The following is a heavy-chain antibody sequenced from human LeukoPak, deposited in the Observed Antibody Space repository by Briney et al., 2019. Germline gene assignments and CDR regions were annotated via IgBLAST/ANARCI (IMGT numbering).Heavy chain of an antibody. CDR2: IYYSGST. V-gene: IGHV4-59*01. D-gene: IGHD3-22*01. Sequence: LETLSLTCTVSGGSISSYYWSWIRQPPGKGLEWSGYIYYSGSTNYNPSLKSRVTISVDTSKNQFSLKLSSVTAADTAVYYCARGAYYDSSGYYYGFGFDYWGQGTLVTVSS. CDR3: ARGAYYDSSGYYYGFGFDY. CDR1: GGSISSYY. J-gene: IGHJ4*02.